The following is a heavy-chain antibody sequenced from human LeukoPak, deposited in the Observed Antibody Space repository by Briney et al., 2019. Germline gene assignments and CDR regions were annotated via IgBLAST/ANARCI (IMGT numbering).Heavy chain of an antibody. CDR3: ARVDTTLVPVY. Sequence: PGGSLRLSCEVSGFTVSRNYMAWVRQAPGKGLEWVSVMYSGGFTYYVDSVKGRFTISRDDSKNMVYLQLNSLRADDTALYYCARVDTTLVPVYWGQGTLVIVSS. CDR2: MYSGGFT. CDR1: GFTVSRNY. J-gene: IGHJ4*02. V-gene: IGHV3-66*01. D-gene: IGHD5-18*01.